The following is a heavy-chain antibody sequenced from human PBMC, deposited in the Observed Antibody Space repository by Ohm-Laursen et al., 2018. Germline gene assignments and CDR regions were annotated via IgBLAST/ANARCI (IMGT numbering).Heavy chain of an antibody. Sequence: SETLSLTCIVSGDSISSYYWSWIRQSPGKGLEWIAYIYDSGSTDYNPSLKSRVTFSVDTSKNQFSLKLRSVTAADTAVYYCARASSGLDYWGQGTLVTVSS. CDR2: IYDSGST. J-gene: IGHJ4*02. CDR3: ARASSGLDY. D-gene: IGHD6-19*01. CDR1: GDSISSYY. V-gene: IGHV4-59*01.